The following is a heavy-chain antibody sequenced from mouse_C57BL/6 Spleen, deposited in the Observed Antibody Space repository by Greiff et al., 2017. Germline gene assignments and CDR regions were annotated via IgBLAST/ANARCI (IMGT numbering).Heavy chain of an antibody. V-gene: IGHV7-3*01. D-gene: IGHD4-1*01. Sequence: EVKLMESGGGLVQPGGSLSLSCAASGFTFTDYYMSWVRQPPGKALEWLGFIRNKANGYTTESSASVKGRFTISRDNSQSILYLQMNALRAEDSATYYCARYDWDGNWYFDVWGTGTTVTVSS. CDR1: GFTFTDYY. CDR2: IRNKANGYTT. CDR3: ARYDWDGNWYFDV. J-gene: IGHJ1*03.